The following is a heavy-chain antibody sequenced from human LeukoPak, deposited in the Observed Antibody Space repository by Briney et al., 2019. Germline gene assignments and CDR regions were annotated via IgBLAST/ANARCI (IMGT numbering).Heavy chain of an antibody. CDR1: GGSISSYY. Sequence: KTSETLSLTCTVSGGSISSYYWSWIRQPPGKGLEWIGYIYYSGSTNYNPSLKSRVTIPVDTSKNQFSLKLSSVTAADTAVYYCARDNWNYGSSMDVWGQGTTVTVSS. J-gene: IGHJ6*02. CDR3: ARDNWNYGSSMDV. D-gene: IGHD1-7*01. CDR2: IYYSGST. V-gene: IGHV4-59*01.